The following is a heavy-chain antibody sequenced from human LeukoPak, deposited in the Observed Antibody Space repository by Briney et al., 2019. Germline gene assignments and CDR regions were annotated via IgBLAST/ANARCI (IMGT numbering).Heavy chain of an antibody. D-gene: IGHD2-2*01. V-gene: IGHV4-59*01. J-gene: IGHJ3*02. CDR1: GGSISSYY. CDR2: IYYSGST. CDR3: ARRVVVVPAAMAAFDI. Sequence: SETLSLNCTVSGGSISSYYWSWIRQPPGKGLEWIGYIYYSGSTNYNPSLKSRVTISVDTSKNQFSLKLSSVTAADTAVYYCARRVVVVPAAMAAFDIWGQGTMVTVSS.